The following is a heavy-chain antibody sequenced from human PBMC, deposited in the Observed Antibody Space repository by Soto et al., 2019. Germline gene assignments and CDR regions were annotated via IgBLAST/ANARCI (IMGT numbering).Heavy chain of an antibody. Sequence: SETLSLTCTVSGGSISSYYWSWIRQPPGKGLEWIGEINHSGSTNYNPSLKSRVTISVDTSKNQFSLKLSSVTAADTAVYYCARNPTRTMVRGVMSDYYYGMDVWGQGTTVTVSS. CDR3: ARNPTRTMVRGVMSDYYYGMDV. CDR2: INHSGST. D-gene: IGHD3-10*01. J-gene: IGHJ6*02. CDR1: GGSISSYY. V-gene: IGHV4-34*01.